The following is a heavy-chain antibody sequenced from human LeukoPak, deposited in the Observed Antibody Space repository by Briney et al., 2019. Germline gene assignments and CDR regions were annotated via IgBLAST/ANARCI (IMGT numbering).Heavy chain of an antibody. CDR3: ASGFLQWLY. V-gene: IGHV3-7*01. CDR1: GFTFGGFW. CDR2: INPDGSIK. D-gene: IGHD3-3*01. Sequence: PGGSLRLSCAAPGFTFGGFWMSWVRQAPGRGLEWVANINPDGSIKYYVDSIRGRFSISRDNAKNSLYLQMNSLRAEDTAVYYCASGFLQWLYWGQGTLVVVSS. J-gene: IGHJ4*02.